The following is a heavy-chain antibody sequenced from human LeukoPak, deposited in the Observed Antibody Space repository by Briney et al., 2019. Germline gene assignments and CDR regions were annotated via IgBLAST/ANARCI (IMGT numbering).Heavy chain of an antibody. CDR3: AKIHRDSSGGYGTYFDY. Sequence: PGGSLGLSCAASGITFSSYAMSWVRQTPGKGLEWVSSISGSGGSTYYADSVKGRFTISRDNSKNTLYLQMNNLRAEDTALYYCAKIHRDSSGGYGTYFDYWGQGTLVTVSS. CDR2: ISGSGGST. J-gene: IGHJ4*02. D-gene: IGHD6-19*01. CDR1: GITFSSYA. V-gene: IGHV3-23*01.